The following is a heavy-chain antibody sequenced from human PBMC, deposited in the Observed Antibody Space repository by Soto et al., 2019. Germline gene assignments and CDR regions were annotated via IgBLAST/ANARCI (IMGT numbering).Heavy chain of an antibody. CDR3: AKDIVGSGSSYAFDI. CDR1: GFTFSSYG. CDR2: ISCDGSNK. Sequence: GGSLRLSCAASGFTFSSYGMHWVRQAPGKGLEWVAVISCDGSNKYYADSVKGRFTISRDNAKNTLYLQMNSLRAEDTAVYYCAKDIVGSGSSYAFDIWGQGTMVTVS. V-gene: IGHV3-30*18. D-gene: IGHD3-10*01. J-gene: IGHJ3*02.